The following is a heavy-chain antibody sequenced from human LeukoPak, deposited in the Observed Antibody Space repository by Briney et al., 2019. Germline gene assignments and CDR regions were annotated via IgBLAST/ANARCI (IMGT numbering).Heavy chain of an antibody. V-gene: IGHV3-13*01. D-gene: IGHD1-26*01. CDR2: IGTAGDT. Sequence: GGSLRLSCAASGFTFSSYDMHWVRQATGKGLEWVSAIGTAGDTYYPGSVKGRFTISRENAKNSLYLQMNSLRAGDTAVYYCARGTPSAHLGDWYFDLWGRGTLVTVSS. CDR3: ARGTPSAHLGDWYFDL. CDR1: GFTFSSYD. J-gene: IGHJ2*01.